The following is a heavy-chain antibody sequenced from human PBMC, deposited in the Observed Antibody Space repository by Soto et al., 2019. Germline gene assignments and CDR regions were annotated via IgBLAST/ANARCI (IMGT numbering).Heavy chain of an antibody. V-gene: IGHV3-23*01. CDR3: AKKGLGSLATYCTTGDCHYAFDV. CDR2: ISGGGDGT. Sequence: EVQLLESGGGLVRPGGSLRLSCAASGFTFYNYAMNWVRQAPGKGLEWVSTISGGGDGTYYADSVKGRFTISRDNSRNAVDLQMSSLRAEDAAVYYCAKKGLGSLATYCTTGDCHYAFDVWGQGTLVTVSS. D-gene: IGHD2-8*01. CDR1: GFTFYNYA. J-gene: IGHJ3*01.